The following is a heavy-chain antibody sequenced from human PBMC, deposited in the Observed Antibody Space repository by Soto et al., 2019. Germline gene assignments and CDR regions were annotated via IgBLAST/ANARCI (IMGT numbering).Heavy chain of an antibody. CDR1: GESFSGYY. CDR3: ARGGYWTFDY. Sequence: QVLLQQWGAGLVKPSETLSLTCAVYGESFSGYYWSWIRQPPGKGLEWIGEINHSGSTNYNPSLKSRVTISVDTSKNQFSLNLSSVTAADTASYHCARGGYWTFDYWGQRPLVTVSS. D-gene: IGHD6-13*01. CDR2: INHSGST. V-gene: IGHV4-34*01. J-gene: IGHJ4*02.